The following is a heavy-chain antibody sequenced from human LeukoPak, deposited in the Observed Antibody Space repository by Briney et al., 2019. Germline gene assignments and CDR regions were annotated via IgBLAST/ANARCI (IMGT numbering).Heavy chain of an antibody. Sequence: SETLSLTCTDSGGSISSYYWSWIRQPPGKGLEYIAYIYYSGYTNYNPSLKSRVTISVYTSKNQFSLQLSSVTAADTAIYYCARGHEAFDIWGQGTMVTVSS. CDR2: IYYSGYT. CDR3: ARGHEAFDI. CDR1: GGSISSYY. V-gene: IGHV4-59*01. J-gene: IGHJ3*02.